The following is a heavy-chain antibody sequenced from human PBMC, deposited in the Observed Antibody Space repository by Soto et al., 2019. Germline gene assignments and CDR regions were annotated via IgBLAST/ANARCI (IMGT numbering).Heavy chain of an antibody. CDR2: IIPIFGTA. D-gene: IGHD1-26*01. CDR1: GCTFSSYA. J-gene: IGHJ3*02. V-gene: IGHV1-69*13. Sequence: SVKVSCKASGCTFSSYAISCVRQAPGQVLEWMGGIIPIFGTANYAQKFQGRVTITADESTSTAYMELSSLRSEDTAVYYCARDKRELLPPFDAFDIWGQGTMVTVSS. CDR3: ARDKRELLPPFDAFDI.